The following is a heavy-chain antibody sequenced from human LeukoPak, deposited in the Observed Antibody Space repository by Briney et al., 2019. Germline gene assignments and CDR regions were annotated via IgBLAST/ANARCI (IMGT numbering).Heavy chain of an antibody. V-gene: IGHV3-48*04. CDR3: AELGITMIGGV. CDR1: GFTFSSYG. D-gene: IGHD3-10*02. Sequence: GGSLRLSCAASGFTFSSYGMSWARQAPGKGLEWVSYISSSGSTIYYADSVKGRFTISRDNAKNSLYLQMNSLRAEDAAVYYCAELGITMIGGVWGKGTTVTISS. CDR2: ISSSGSTI. J-gene: IGHJ6*04.